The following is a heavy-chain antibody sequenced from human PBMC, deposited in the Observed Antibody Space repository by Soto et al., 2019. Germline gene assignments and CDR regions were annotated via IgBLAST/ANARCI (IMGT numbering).Heavy chain of an antibody. D-gene: IGHD2-8*01. CDR3: ARLIGNSWLDS. CDR2: TYYRSNWYT. J-gene: IGHJ5*01. V-gene: IGHV6-1*01. CDR1: GDSVSSKTIA. Sequence: SQTLSLTCAISGDSVSSKTIAWNWVRQSPSRGLEWLGRTYYRSNWYTDYAVSVKGRITISPDTSNNQLSLQLNSVTPDDTAVYYCARLIGNSWLDSWGQGTLVTVSS.